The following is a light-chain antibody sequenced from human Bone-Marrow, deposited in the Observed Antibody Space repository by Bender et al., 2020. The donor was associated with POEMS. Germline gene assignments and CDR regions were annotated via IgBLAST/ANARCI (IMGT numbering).Light chain of an antibody. CDR2: DVT. J-gene: IGLJ3*02. CDR1: SSDIGAYNY. V-gene: IGLV2-14*03. Sequence: QSALTQPASVSGSPGQSITISCTGTSSDIGAYNYVSWYQQHPGQAPKLMIYDVTIRPPGISHRFSGSQSGNTASLTISGLQADDEADYYCSSYTTSSTWVFGGGTKLTVL. CDR3: SSYTTSSTWV.